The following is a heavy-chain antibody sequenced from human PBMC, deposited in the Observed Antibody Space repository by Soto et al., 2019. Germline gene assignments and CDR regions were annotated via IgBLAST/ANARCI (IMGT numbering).Heavy chain of an antibody. V-gene: IGHV3-7*01. J-gene: IGHJ4*02. Sequence: EVQLVESGGGLVQPGSSLRLSCAASGFTFSGSWMSWVRQAPGKGLEWVANINEDGSEKYYVDSVKGRFSISRDNAKNSLYLQMNSLRAEDTAVYYCGRPGYSSSWYKWGQGTLVTVSS. CDR1: GFTFSGSW. CDR3: GRPGYSSSWYK. D-gene: IGHD6-13*01. CDR2: INEDGSEK.